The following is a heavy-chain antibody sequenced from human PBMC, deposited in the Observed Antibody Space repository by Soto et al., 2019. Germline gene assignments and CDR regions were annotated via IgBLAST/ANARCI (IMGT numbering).Heavy chain of an antibody. V-gene: IGHV4-34*01. CDR1: GGSFSGYY. J-gene: IGHJ2*01. Sequence: SETLSLTCAVYGGSFSGYYWSWIRQPPGKGLEWIGEINHSGSTNYNPSLKSRVTISVDTSKNQFSLKLSSVTAADTAVYYCARGEAITGDKGDWYCDLWGRGTLVTVSS. CDR3: ARGEAITGDKGDWYCDL. CDR2: INHSGST. D-gene: IGHD7-27*01.